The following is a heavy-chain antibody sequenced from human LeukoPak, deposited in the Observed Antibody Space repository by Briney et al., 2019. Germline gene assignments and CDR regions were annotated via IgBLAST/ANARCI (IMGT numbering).Heavy chain of an antibody. CDR2: ISNDGKNK. CDR3: AKDSSKIDY. Sequence: PGRSLRLSCAASGFTFTTYGLHWVRQAPGKGLEWVAVISNDGKNKNYADSVKGRFTISRDNSKNTLYLQMNSLRAEDTAVYYCAKDSSKIDYWGQGTLVTVSS. V-gene: IGHV3-30*18. J-gene: IGHJ4*02. CDR1: GFTFTTYG.